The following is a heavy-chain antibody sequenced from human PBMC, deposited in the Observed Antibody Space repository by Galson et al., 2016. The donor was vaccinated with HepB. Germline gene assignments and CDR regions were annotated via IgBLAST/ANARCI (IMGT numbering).Heavy chain of an antibody. J-gene: IGHJ5*02. CDR1: GFTFSGFW. CDR2: INRDGSIT. Sequence: SLRLSCAASGFTFSGFWMYWVRHAPGKGLLWVSRINRDGSITSYAESVKGRFNISRDNAKNTLYLHMNSLRGDDTAVYYCVGDMGAHRFDPWGQGTLVTVSS. V-gene: IGHV3-74*01. D-gene: IGHD3-16*01. CDR3: VGDMGAHRFDP.